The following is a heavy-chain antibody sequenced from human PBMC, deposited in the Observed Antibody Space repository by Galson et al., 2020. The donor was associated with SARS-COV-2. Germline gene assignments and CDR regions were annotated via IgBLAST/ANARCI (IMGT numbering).Heavy chain of an antibody. V-gene: IGHV4-34*01. CDR2: INHSGST. D-gene: IGHD3-22*01. CDR3: ARRSYDSAKYWYFDL. CDR1: GGSFSGYY. Sequence: SETLSLTCAVYGGSFSGYYWSWIRQPPGKGLEWIGEINHSGSTNYNPSPKSRVTISVDTSKNQFSLKLSSVTAADTAVYYCARRSYDSAKYWYFDLWGRGTLVTVSS. J-gene: IGHJ2*01.